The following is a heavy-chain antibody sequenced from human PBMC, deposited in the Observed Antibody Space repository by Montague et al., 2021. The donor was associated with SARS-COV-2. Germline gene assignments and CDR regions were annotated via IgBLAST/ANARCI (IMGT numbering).Heavy chain of an antibody. CDR3: ARVDFVSSGWYPDAFDS. Sequence: TLPLTCTVSGGSITSGGYYWSWIRQHPGKGLEWIGYIYYSGSTYYNPSLKSRLTISVDTSKSQFSLKLSSVTAADTAVYYCARVDFVSSGWYPDAFDSWGQGTMVTVSS. J-gene: IGHJ3*02. D-gene: IGHD6-19*01. CDR1: GGSITSGGYY. V-gene: IGHV4-31*03. CDR2: IYYSGST.